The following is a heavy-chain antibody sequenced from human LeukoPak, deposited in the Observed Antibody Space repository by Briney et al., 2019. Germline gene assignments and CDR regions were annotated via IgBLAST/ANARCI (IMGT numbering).Heavy chain of an antibody. V-gene: IGHV3-30*18. D-gene: IGHD1-26*01. CDR1: AFAFSSNW. Sequence: PGGSLRLSCVASAFAFSSNWMSWVRQAPGKGLEWVAVISYDGSNKYYADSVNGRFTISRDNSKNTLSLQMNSLRAEDTAMYYCAKSPSGRSRISRFDYWGQGILVTVSS. CDR3: AKSPSGRSRISRFDY. J-gene: IGHJ4*02. CDR2: ISYDGSNK.